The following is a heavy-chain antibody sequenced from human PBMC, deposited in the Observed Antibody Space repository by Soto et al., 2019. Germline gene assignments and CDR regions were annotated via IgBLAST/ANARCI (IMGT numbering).Heavy chain of an antibody. CDR1: GFTFSSYS. Sequence: GGSLRLSCAASGFTFSSYSMNWVRQAPGKGLEWVSYISSSSSTIYYADSVKGRFTISRDNAKNSLYLQMNSLRAEDTAVYFCARDKYCSGGSCYSGRWAFDIWGQGTMVTVSS. J-gene: IGHJ3*02. D-gene: IGHD2-15*01. CDR2: ISSSSSTI. CDR3: ARDKYCSGGSCYSGRWAFDI. V-gene: IGHV3-48*01.